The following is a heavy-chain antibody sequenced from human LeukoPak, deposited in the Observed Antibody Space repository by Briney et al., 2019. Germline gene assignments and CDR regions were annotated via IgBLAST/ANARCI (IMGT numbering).Heavy chain of an antibody. D-gene: IGHD3-22*01. CDR3: ARDRGDYDSSGYYGYFDY. V-gene: IGHV4-59*11. CDR1: GGSIRSHY. J-gene: IGHJ4*02. Sequence: SETLSLTCTVSGGSIRSHYWSWIRQPPGKGLEWIGYIYYSGSTNYNPSLKSRVTISVDTSKNQFSLELSPVTAADTAVYYCARDRGDYDSSGYYGYFDYWGQGALVTVSS. CDR2: IYYSGST.